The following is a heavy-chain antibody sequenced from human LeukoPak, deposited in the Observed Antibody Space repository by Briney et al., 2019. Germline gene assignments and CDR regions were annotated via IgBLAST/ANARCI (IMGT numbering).Heavy chain of an antibody. V-gene: IGHV1-69*13. J-gene: IGHJ4*02. D-gene: IGHD7-27*01. Sequence: SVKVSCKASGGTFSSYAISWVRQAPGQGLEWMGGIIPIFGTANYAQKFQGRVTITADESTSTAYMELSSLRSEDTAVYYCAASPPGWGPFRDYWGQGTLVTVSS. CDR2: IIPIFGTA. CDR3: AASPPGWGPFRDY. CDR1: GGTFSSYA.